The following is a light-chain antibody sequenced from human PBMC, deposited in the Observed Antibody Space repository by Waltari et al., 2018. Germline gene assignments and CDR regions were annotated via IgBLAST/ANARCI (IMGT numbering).Light chain of an antibody. CDR2: SNN. CDR3: AAWDDSLNAFYV. V-gene: IGLV1-44*01. CDR1: RYNIGSNA. Sequence: QSVLTQPPSASGTPGQRVTISCSGSRYNIGSNAVNWYQQFPGTAPKLLIYSNNQRPSGVPDRFSGSKSGTSASLAISGLQSEDEADYYCAAWDDSLNAFYVFGTGTKVTVL. J-gene: IGLJ1*01.